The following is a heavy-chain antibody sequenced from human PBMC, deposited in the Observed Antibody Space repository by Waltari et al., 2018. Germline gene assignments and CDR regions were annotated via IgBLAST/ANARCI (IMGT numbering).Heavy chain of an antibody. J-gene: IGHJ6*02. CDR1: DFTFLSSA. CDR2: ISYNERNI. D-gene: IGHD3-22*01. Sequence: QVQLVESGGGVVQPGRSLLLSCAASDFTFLSSAMNWVRQAPGKGLEWVAVISYNERNIYYVDSVKGRFTISRDNSKKTLYLQMNSLRPEDTAMYYCVRDFCDRTKCHGMDVWGQGTTVTVSS. CDR3: VRDFCDRTKCHGMDV. V-gene: IGHV3-30*04.